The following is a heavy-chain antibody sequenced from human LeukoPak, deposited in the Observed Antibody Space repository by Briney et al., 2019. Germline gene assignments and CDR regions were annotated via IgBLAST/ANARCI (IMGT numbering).Heavy chain of an antibody. D-gene: IGHD2-2*01. Sequence: PSETMSLTCAVYGGSFSGYYWSWIRQPPGKGMEWIGEINHSGSNNYNPSLKSRVTISVDTSKNQFSLKLSSVTAADTAVYYCARKGSIVVVPAASKNNWFDPWGQGTLVTVSS. CDR2: INHSGSN. J-gene: IGHJ5*02. CDR3: ARKGSIVVVPAASKNNWFDP. CDR1: GGSFSGYY. V-gene: IGHV4-34*01.